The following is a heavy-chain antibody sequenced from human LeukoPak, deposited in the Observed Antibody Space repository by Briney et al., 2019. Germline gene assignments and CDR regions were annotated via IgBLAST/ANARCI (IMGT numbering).Heavy chain of an antibody. CDR3: ASSIAVAGTWYFDY. D-gene: IGHD6-19*01. CDR2: INPNSGGT. CDR1: GYTFTAYY. J-gene: IGHJ4*02. V-gene: IGHV1-2*02. Sequence: ASVNVSCTASGYTFTAYYMHWVRQAPGQGLEWMGWINPNSGGTNYAQKFQGRVTMTRDTSISTAYMELSRLRSDDTAVYYCASSIAVAGTWYFDYWGQGTLVTVSS.